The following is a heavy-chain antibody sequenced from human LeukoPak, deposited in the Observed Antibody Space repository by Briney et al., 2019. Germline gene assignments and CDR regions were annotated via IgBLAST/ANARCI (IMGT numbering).Heavy chain of an antibody. J-gene: IGHJ4*02. CDR2: ISSSSSHI. D-gene: IGHD2-2*01. CDR3: ANVLGYCSSTSCFDY. CDR1: GFTFSSYS. V-gene: IGHV3-21*01. Sequence: GGSLRLSCAASGFTFSSYSMNWVRQAPGKGLEWVSSISSSSSHIYYADSVKGRFIISRDNAKNSLYLQMNSLRAEDTAVYYCANVLGYCSSTSCFDYWGQGTLVTVSS.